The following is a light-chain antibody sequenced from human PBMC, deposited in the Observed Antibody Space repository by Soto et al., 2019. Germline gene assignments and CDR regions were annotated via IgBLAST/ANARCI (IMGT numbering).Light chain of an antibody. CDR1: QSVSSSY. J-gene: IGKJ3*01. Sequence: EIVLTQSPGTLSLSPGERATLSCRASQSVSSSYLAWYQQKPGQAPRLLIYGASSRATGIPDRFSGSGSGTDLTLTISSLEPEDFAVYYCQQYGSSFGPGTKVDIK. CDR2: GAS. CDR3: QQYGSS. V-gene: IGKV3-20*01.